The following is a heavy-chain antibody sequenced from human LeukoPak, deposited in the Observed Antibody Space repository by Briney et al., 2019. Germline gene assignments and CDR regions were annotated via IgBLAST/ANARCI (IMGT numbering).Heavy chain of an antibody. CDR1: GYTFTSYG. Sequence: ASVKVSCKASGYTFTSYGISWVRQAPGQGLEWMGWISAYNGNTNYAQKLQGRVTMTTDTSTSTAYMELRSLRSDDTAVYYCARNAYSYGSGWFDPWGQGTLVTVSS. D-gene: IGHD5-18*01. CDR2: ISAYNGNT. V-gene: IGHV1-18*01. J-gene: IGHJ5*02. CDR3: ARNAYSYGSGWFDP.